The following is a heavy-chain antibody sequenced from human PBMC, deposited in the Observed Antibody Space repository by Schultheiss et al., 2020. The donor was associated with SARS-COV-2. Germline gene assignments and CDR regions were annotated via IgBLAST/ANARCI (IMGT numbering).Heavy chain of an antibody. J-gene: IGHJ6*03. CDR2: IYSGGST. CDR1: GFTVSSNY. Sequence: GGSLRLSCVVSGFTVSSNYMSWVHQPPGRGLEWVSVIYSGGSTYYADSVKGRFTISRHNSKNTLYLQMNSLRAEDTAVYYCARGGRLRYCSSTSCYGYYMDVWGKGTTVTVSS. CDR3: ARGGRLRYCSSTSCYGYYMDV. V-gene: IGHV3-53*04. D-gene: IGHD2-2*01.